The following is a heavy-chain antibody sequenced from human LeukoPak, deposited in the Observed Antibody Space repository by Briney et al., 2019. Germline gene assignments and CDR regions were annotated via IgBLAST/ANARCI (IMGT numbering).Heavy chain of an antibody. CDR1: GGSINKYY. CDR3: ATRSGYASPFDF. CDR2: IYNSGST. J-gene: IGHJ4*02. Sequence: PSETLSLTCSVSGGSINKYYWNWIRQPPGKGLEWIGNIYNSGSTNYNPSLKSRVTISVDSSKKQFSLRLISVTAADTAVYYCATRSGYASPFDFWGQGTLVTVSS. V-gene: IGHV4-59*08. D-gene: IGHD5-12*01.